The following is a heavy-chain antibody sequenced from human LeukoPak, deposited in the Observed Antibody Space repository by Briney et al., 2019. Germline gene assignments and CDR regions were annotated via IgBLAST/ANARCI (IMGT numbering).Heavy chain of an antibody. V-gene: IGHV4-34*01. CDR3: ARGQPPTDTSGYQYDY. CDR2: INHNGST. D-gene: IGHD3-22*01. CDR1: GGSLSDYY. J-gene: IGHJ4*02. Sequence: SETLSLTCAVYGGSLSDYYWSWIRQPPGKGLEWIGEINHNGSTHYNPSLKSRVTISVDTSKNQFSLKVSSVAAADTAVYYCARGQPPTDTSGYQYDYWGQGTLVTVSS.